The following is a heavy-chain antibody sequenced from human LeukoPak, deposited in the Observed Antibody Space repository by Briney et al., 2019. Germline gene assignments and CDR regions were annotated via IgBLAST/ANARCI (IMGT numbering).Heavy chain of an antibody. CDR3: ARAVSGRFDY. Sequence: PSETLSLTCTVSGGSMSPYHWGWIRQPPGKGLEWTGYIYYSGSTDYNPSLNSRVTISVDTSKNQFSLRLSSVTAADTAIYYCARAVSGRFDYWGQGTLVTVSS. J-gene: IGHJ4*02. V-gene: IGHV4-59*08. CDR1: GGSMSPYH. CDR2: IYYSGST. D-gene: IGHD6-19*01.